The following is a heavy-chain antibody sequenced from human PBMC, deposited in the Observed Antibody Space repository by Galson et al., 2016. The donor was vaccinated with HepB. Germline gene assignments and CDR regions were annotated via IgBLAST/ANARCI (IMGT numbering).Heavy chain of an antibody. V-gene: IGHV3-53*01. CDR2: IYSDGST. J-gene: IGHJ2*01. CDR1: GLTVSSNY. Sequence: SLRLSCAASGLTVSSNYMSWVRQAPGKGLEWVSVIYSDGSTYYADSVKGRFTIPRDNSKNTLYLQMNSLRAEDTAVYYCARDRSRGIWSFDLWGRGTLVTVSS. CDR3: ARDRSRGIWSFDL. D-gene: IGHD3-16*01.